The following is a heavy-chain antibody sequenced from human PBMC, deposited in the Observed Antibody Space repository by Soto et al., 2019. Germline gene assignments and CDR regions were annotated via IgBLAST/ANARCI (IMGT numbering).Heavy chain of an antibody. CDR2: IYPSGGST. D-gene: IGHD3-10*01. V-gene: IGHV1-46*01. CDR3: ARDFSGPMDC. CDR1: GYTFTNHY. J-gene: IGHJ4*02. Sequence: ASVKVSCKASGYTFTNHYMHWVRQAPGQGLEWMGIIYPSGGSTRNAQKVQGRVTMTRDTSTSTVHMELSSLRSDVTAVYYCARDFSGPMDCWGRGTLDTVSS.